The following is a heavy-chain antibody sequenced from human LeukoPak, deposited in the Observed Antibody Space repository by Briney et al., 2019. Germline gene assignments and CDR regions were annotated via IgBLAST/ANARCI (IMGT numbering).Heavy chain of an antibody. CDR2: ITASGTAM. Sequence: GGSLRLSCAASGFTFSSYSMNWVRQAPGKGLEWVSHITASGTAMFCADSVKGRFTISRDNAKNSLYLQMNSLRDEDTAVYYCASSGSYRFDYWGQGTLVTVSS. D-gene: IGHD1-26*01. J-gene: IGHJ4*02. V-gene: IGHV3-48*02. CDR1: GFTFSSYS. CDR3: ASSGSYRFDY.